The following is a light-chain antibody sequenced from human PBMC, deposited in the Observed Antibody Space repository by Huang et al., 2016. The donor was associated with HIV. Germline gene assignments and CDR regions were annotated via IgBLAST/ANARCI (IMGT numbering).Light chain of an antibody. CDR3: QETYSIPYT. CDR1: QGISSY. CDR2: AAS. J-gene: IGKJ2*01. Sequence: DIQMTQSPSSLSASVGDRVTITCRASQGISSYLNWYQKKPGKAPKLLIDAASTLQSGVPSRFSGSGSGTDFTLTISSLQPADSATYYCQETYSIPYTFGQGTKLEIK. V-gene: IGKV1-39*01.